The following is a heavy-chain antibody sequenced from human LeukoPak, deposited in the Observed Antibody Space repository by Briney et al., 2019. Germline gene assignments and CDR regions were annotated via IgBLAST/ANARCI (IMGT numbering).Heavy chain of an antibody. CDR1: GFTFSSYA. D-gene: IGHD2-2*02. J-gene: IGHJ4*02. CDR2: ISYGGSNK. Sequence: GGSLRLSCAVSGFTFSSYAMQWVRQAPGKGLDWVAVISYGGSNKYYADSVKRRFTISRDNSKNTLYLQMDSLRAEDTAVYSCARGPYCTSPNCYNPAGYWGQGTLVTVSS. CDR3: ARGPYCTSPNCYNPAGY. V-gene: IGHV3-30-3*01.